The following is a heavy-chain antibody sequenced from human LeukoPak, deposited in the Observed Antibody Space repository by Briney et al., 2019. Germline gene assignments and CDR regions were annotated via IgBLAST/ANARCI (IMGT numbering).Heavy chain of an antibody. CDR3: AKMVRGVHYYFDY. V-gene: IGHV3-23*01. J-gene: IGHJ4*02. CDR2: ISGSGGST. CDR1: GFTFSSYA. Sequence: GGSLRLSCAASGFTFSSYAMSWVRQAPGKGLEWVSAISGSGGSTYYADSVKGRFTISRDNSKNTLYLRMNSLRAEDTAVYYCAKMVRGVHYYFDYWGQGTLVTVSS. D-gene: IGHD3-10*01.